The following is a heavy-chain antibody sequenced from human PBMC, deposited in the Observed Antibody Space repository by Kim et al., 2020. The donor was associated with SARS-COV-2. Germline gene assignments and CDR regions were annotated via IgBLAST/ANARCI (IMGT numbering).Heavy chain of an antibody. Sequence: NPSLKSRVTISVDTSKNQVSLKLSAVTAADTAVYYCARGGVGATKVRIDYWGQGTLVTVSS. V-gene: IGHV4-34*01. J-gene: IGHJ4*02. CDR3: ARGGVGATKVRIDY. D-gene: IGHD1-26*01.